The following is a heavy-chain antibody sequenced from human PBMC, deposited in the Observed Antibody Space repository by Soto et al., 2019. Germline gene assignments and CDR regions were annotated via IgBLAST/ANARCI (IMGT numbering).Heavy chain of an antibody. D-gene: IGHD5-18*01. J-gene: IGHJ6*02. CDR2: ISGSGGST. Sequence: PGGSLRLSCAASGFTFSSYAMSWVRQAPGKGLEWVSAISGSGGSTYYADSVKGRFTISRDNSKNTLYLQMNSLRAEDTAVYYCSKAISIQLWLEDYYYYGMDVWGQGTTVTVSS. V-gene: IGHV3-23*01. CDR1: GFTFSSYA. CDR3: SKAISIQLWLEDYYYYGMDV.